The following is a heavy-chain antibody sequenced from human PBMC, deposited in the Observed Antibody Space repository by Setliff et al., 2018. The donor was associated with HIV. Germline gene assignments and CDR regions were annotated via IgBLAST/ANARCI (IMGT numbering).Heavy chain of an antibody. CDR1: GGSFSGYY. CDR3: ATFDYYDSSGFYYGGGH. Sequence: SETLSLTCAVYGGSFSGYYCWSWIRQSPGEGLEWIGDITHSGSAEYSPSFRSRVTILVDTSKNQFSLKLNSVTAADTAVYYCATFDYYDSSGFYYGGGHWGQGTLVTVSS. D-gene: IGHD3-22*01. V-gene: IGHV4-34*01. J-gene: IGHJ4*02. CDR2: ITHSGSA.